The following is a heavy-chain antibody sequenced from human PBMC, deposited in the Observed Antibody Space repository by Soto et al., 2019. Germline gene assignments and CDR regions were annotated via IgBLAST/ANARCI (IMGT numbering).Heavy chain of an antibody. Sequence: PGGSLRLSCAVSGLTFSNAWMNWVRQAPGKGLEWVGRIKSKADGGTTEYAASVKGRSTISRDDSKSTPYLQMNSLKTEDTAVYYCTRVNGDLWSGYPDYWGQGTLVTVSS. J-gene: IGHJ4*02. D-gene: IGHD3-3*01. V-gene: IGHV3-15*07. CDR3: TRVNGDLWSGYPDY. CDR1: GLTFSNAW. CDR2: IKSKADGGTT.